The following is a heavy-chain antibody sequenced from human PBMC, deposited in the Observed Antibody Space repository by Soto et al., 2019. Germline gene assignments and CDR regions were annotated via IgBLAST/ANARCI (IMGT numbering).Heavy chain of an antibody. J-gene: IGHJ3*02. Sequence: GGSLRLSCAASGFPFSSYAMSWVRQTPGKGLEWVSGISGSGGRTYYADSVKGRFTISRDNSNNTLSLQMHILRVEDTAVYFCAKGGYYSLFDIWGQGTMVTVSS. CDR2: ISGSGGRT. D-gene: IGHD3-16*01. V-gene: IGHV3-23*01. CDR3: AKGGYYSLFDI. CDR1: GFPFSSYA.